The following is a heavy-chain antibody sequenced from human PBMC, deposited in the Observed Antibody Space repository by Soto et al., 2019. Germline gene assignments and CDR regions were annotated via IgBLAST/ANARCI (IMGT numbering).Heavy chain of an antibody. CDR2: IIPLFGAP. D-gene: IGHD3-22*01. CDR3: ARMYYHDSSGYSSDY. CDR1: GGTFNDYA. V-gene: IGHV1-69*13. Sequence: SVKVSCKASGGTFNDYAINWVRQAPGQGLEWMGGIIPLFGAPNYAQKFQGRVTITADESTSTAYMEQSSLRSEDTAVYYCARMYYHDSSGYSSDYWGQGTQVTVSS. J-gene: IGHJ4*02.